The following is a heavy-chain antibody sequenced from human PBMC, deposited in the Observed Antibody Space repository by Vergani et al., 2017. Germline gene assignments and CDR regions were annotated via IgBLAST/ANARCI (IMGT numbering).Heavy chain of an antibody. V-gene: IGHV3-23*04. CDR2: ISGSGGST. CDR1: GSTFRNYW. J-gene: IGHJ5*02. Sequence: EVQLVESGGGLVQPGGSLRLSCVASGSTFRNYWMSWVRQAPGKGLEWVSAISGSGGSTYYADSVKGRFTISRDNSKNTLYLQMNSLRAEDTAGYYCAKGTTISGCNWFDPWGQGTLVTVSS. D-gene: IGHD1-1*01. CDR3: AKGTTISGCNWFDP.